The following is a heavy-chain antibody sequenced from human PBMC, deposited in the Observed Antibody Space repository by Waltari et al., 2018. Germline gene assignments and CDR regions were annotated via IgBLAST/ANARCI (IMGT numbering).Heavy chain of an antibody. J-gene: IGHJ6*02. CDR3: ARHLGPPVVVAARLVYYYGMDV. CDR1: GYSFTSYW. CDR2: IYPGDSDT. D-gene: IGHD2-15*01. V-gene: IGHV5-51*01. Sequence: EVQLVQSGAEVKQPGESLKISCKGSGYSFTSYWIGRVRQMPGKGLAWMGIIYPGDSDTRYSPSFQGQVTISADKSISTAYLQWSSLKASDTAMYYCARHLGPPVVVAARLVYYYGMDVWGQGTTVTVSS.